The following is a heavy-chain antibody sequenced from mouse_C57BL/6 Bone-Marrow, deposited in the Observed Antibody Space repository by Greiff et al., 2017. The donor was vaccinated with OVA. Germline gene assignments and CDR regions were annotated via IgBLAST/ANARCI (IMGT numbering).Heavy chain of an antibody. CDR3: ARCGTTVEPYFDY. J-gene: IGHJ2*01. CDR1: GYTFTSYW. CDR2: IYPGSGST. Sequence: VQLQQPGAELVKPGASVKMSCKASGYTFTSYWITWVKQRPGQGLEWIGDIYPGSGSTNYNEKFKSKATLTVDTSSSTAYMQLSSLTSEDSAVXYCARCGTTVEPYFDYWGQGTTLTVSS. V-gene: IGHV1-55*01. D-gene: IGHD1-1*01.